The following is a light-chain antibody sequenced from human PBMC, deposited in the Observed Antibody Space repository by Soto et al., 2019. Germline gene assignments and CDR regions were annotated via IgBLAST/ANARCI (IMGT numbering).Light chain of an antibody. CDR3: QQYGSSPTT. J-gene: IGKJ5*01. CDR2: GAS. Sequence: EILLTQSPGNLSLSPGERATLSCSASQSVSSGYLAWYQQKPGQAPRLLIYGASSRATGIPDRFSGSGSGTDFTLTISRLEPEDFAVYYCQQYGSSPTTFGQGTRLEIK. V-gene: IGKV3-20*01. CDR1: QSVSSGY.